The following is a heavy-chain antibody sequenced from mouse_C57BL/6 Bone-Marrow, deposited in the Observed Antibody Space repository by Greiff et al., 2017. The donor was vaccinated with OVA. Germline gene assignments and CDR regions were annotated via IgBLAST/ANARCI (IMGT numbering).Heavy chain of an antibody. J-gene: IGHJ2*01. CDR2: IDPSDSYT. V-gene: IGHV1-59*01. D-gene: IGHD1-1*02. Sequence: QVQLQQPGAELVRPGTSVKLSCKASGYTFTSYWMHWVKQRPGQGLEWIGVIDPSDSYTNYNQKFKGKATLTVDTSSSTAYMQLSSLTSEYSAVYDCAGWWENYWGQGTTLTVSS. CDR1: GYTFTSYW. CDR3: AGWWENY.